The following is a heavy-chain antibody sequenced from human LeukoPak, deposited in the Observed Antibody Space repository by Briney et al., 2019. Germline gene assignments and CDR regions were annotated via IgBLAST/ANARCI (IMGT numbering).Heavy chain of an antibody. CDR3: AREWNMVRGVPLPDV. V-gene: IGHV1-8*01. CDR2: MNPNSGNT. D-gene: IGHD3-10*01. CDR1: GYTFTSYD. J-gene: IGHJ6*04. Sequence: ASVKVSCKASGYTFTSYDINWVRQATGQGLEWMGWMNPNSGNTGYAQKFQGRVTMTTDTSTSTAYMELRSLRSDDTAVYYCAREWNMVRGVPLPDVWGKGTTVTVSS.